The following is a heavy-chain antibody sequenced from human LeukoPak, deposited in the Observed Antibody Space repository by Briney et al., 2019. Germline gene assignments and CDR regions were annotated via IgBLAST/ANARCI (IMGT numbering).Heavy chain of an antibody. D-gene: IGHD1-26*01. CDR1: GGSFSGYY. CDR3: ARGRQPSGSYLPYYYYYMDV. V-gene: IGHV4-34*01. Sequence: SETLSLTCAVYGGSFSGYYWSWLRQPPGKGLEWIGEINHSGSTNYNPSLKSRVTISVDTSKNQFSLKLSSVTAADTAVYYCARGRQPSGSYLPYYYYYMDVWGKGTTVTVSS. CDR2: INHSGST. J-gene: IGHJ6*03.